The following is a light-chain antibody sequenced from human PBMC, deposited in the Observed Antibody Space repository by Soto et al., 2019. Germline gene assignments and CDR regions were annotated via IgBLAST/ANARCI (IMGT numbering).Light chain of an antibody. J-gene: IGKJ2*01. Sequence: EIVLTQSPGTLSLSPGERATLSCRASQSVSSSYLAWYQQKPGQAPRLLIYGASSRATGIPDRFRGSGSGTDFTLTISRLEPEDFAMYYCQQYGSSPRYTFGQGTKLEIK. CDR3: QQYGSSPRYT. CDR1: QSVSSSY. CDR2: GAS. V-gene: IGKV3-20*01.